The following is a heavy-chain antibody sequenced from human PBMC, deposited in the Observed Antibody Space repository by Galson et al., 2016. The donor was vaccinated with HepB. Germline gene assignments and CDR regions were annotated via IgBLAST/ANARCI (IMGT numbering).Heavy chain of an antibody. D-gene: IGHD1-14*01. CDR3: ARGGNRGLDY. J-gene: IGHJ4*02. Sequence: SLRLSCAASGFTFSSYWVTWVRQVPGKGLEWVANIKRDGSEKYYVDSVKGRFTISRDNAKNTLYLEINSLRADDTALYYCARGGNRGLDYWGQGTLVTVSS. CDR2: IKRDGSEK. V-gene: IGHV3-7*01. CDR1: GFTFSSYW.